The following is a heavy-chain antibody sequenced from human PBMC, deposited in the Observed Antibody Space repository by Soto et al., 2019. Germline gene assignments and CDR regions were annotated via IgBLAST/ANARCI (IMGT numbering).Heavy chain of an antibody. CDR2: INHSGST. D-gene: IGHD2-8*01. CDR1: GESFSGYY. CDR3: VRVSRGLKRAFDY. J-gene: IGHJ4*02. V-gene: IGHV4-34*01. Sequence: QVQLQQWGAGLLKPSETLSLTCAVYGESFSGYYWSWIRQPPGKGLEWIGEINHSGSTNYNPSLKSRVTISVDTSKNQFSLKLSSVTAADTAVYYCVRVSRGLKRAFDYWGQGTLVTVSS.